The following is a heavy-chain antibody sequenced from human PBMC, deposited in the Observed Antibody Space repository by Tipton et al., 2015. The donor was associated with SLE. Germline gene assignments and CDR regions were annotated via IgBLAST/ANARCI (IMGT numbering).Heavy chain of an antibody. D-gene: IGHD3-22*01. Sequence: LRLSCAVYGGSFSDYYWSWIRQTPGEGLEWIGEINHTGGTNYNPSLESRVTMSVDTSKNQFSLKLSSVTSADTAVYYCARYFYDSSGVCLFDFWGQGTLVTVSS. J-gene: IGHJ4*02. CDR3: ARYFYDSSGVCLFDF. CDR1: GGSFSDYY. CDR2: INHTGGT. V-gene: IGHV4-34*10.